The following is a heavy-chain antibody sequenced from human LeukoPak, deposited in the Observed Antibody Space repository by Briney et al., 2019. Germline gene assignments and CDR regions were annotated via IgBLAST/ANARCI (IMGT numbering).Heavy chain of an antibody. CDR2: IRYDGSNK. CDR1: EFTFRTFS. D-gene: IGHD5-18*01. J-gene: IGHJ4*02. CDR3: AKAPKRGYSYGLLSPIQTFDY. Sequence: PGGSLRLSCAASEFTFRTFSMSWVRQAPGKGLEWVAFIRYDGSNKYYADSVKGRFTISRDNSKNTLYLQMNSLRAEDTAVYYCAKAPKRGYSYGLLSPIQTFDYWGQGTLVTVSS. V-gene: IGHV3-30*02.